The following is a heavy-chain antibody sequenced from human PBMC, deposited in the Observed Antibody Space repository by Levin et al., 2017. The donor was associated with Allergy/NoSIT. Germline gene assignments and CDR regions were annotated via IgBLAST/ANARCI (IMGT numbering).Heavy chain of an antibody. CDR2: ISYDGSNK. V-gene: IGHV3-30*18. D-gene: IGHD3-3*01. CDR3: AKSPPGYYGEWLGSYYFDY. Sequence: PGESLKISCAASGFTFSSYGMHWVRQAPGKGLEWVAVISYDGSNKYYADSVKGRFTISRDNSKNTLYLQMNSLRAEDTAVYYCAKSPPGYYGEWLGSYYFDYWGQGTLVTVSS. J-gene: IGHJ4*02. CDR1: GFTFSSYG.